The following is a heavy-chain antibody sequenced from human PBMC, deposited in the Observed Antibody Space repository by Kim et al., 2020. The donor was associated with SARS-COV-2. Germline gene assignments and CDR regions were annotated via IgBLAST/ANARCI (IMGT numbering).Heavy chain of an antibody. Sequence: SETLSLTCTVSGGSISSYYWSWIRQPPGKGLEWIGYIYYSGSTNYNPSLKSRVTISVDTSKNQFSLKLSSVTAADTAVYYCARASSIAAPDWFDPWGQGTLVTVSS. V-gene: IGHV4-59*13. CDR1: GGSISSYY. J-gene: IGHJ5*02. D-gene: IGHD6-6*01. CDR2: IYYSGST. CDR3: ARASSIAAPDWFDP.